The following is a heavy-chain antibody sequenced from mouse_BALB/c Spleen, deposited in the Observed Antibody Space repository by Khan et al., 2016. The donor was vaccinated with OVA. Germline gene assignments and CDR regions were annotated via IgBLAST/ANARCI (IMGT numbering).Heavy chain of an antibody. J-gene: IGHJ3*01. CDR1: GFTFSSFG. CDR3: ARSNWAWFAY. V-gene: IGHV5-17*02. CDR2: ISSDSYTI. Sequence: EVQLVESGGGLVQPGGSRKLSCAASGFTFSSFGMHWVRQAPEKGLEWVAYISSDSYTIYYADTVKGRFTISRDNARKTLFLQMTSLRSEDTAMYYCARSNWAWFAYWGQGTPVTVSA. D-gene: IGHD4-1*01.